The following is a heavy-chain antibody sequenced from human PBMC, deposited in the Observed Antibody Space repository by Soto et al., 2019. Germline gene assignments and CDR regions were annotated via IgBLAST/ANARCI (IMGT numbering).Heavy chain of an antibody. CDR2: IYYSGST. V-gene: IGHV4-31*03. Sequence: PSETLSLTCTVSGGSISSGGYYWSWIRQHPGKGLEWIGYIYYSGSTYYNPSLKSRVTISVDTSKNQFSLKLSSVTAADTAVYYCARAHESGLRLSWFDPWGQGTLVTVSS. CDR1: GGSISSGGYY. D-gene: IGHD5-12*01. J-gene: IGHJ5*02. CDR3: ARAHESGLRLSWFDP.